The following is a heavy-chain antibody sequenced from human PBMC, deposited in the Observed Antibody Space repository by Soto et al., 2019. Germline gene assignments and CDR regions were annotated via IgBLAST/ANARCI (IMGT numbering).Heavy chain of an antibody. Sequence: SETLSLTCTVSGGSISRSSYYWGWIRQPPGKGLEWIGSIYYSGSTYYNPSLKSRVTISVDTSKNQFSLKLSSVTAADTAVYYCASRFLYSSSSVFDYWGQGTLVTVSS. CDR3: ASRFLYSSSSVFDY. D-gene: IGHD6-6*01. CDR1: GGSISRSSYY. CDR2: IYYSGST. V-gene: IGHV4-39*01. J-gene: IGHJ4*02.